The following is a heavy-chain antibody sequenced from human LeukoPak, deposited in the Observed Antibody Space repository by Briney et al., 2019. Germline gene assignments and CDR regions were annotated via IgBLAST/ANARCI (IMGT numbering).Heavy chain of an antibody. V-gene: IGHV3-30-3*01. J-gene: IGHJ6*02. CDR1: GFTFSSYA. CDR3: ARGVVPATPHYYGMDV. CDR2: ISYDGSNK. Sequence: GGSLRLSCVASGFTFSSYAMHWVRQAPGKGLEWVAVISYDGSNKYYADSVRGRFTISRDNSKNTLYLQMNSLRAEDTGVYYCARGVVPATPHYYGMDVWGQGTTVTVSS. D-gene: IGHD2-2*01.